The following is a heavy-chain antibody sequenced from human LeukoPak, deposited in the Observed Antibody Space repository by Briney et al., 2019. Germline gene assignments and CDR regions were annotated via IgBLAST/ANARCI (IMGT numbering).Heavy chain of an antibody. Sequence: GGSLRLSCAASGFTVSSNYMSWVRQAPGKGLEWVSVIYSGGSTYYADSVKGRFTISRDNSKNTLYLQMNSLRAEDTAVYYCAKEPPITIYMDVWGKGTTVTVSS. CDR3: AKEPPITIYMDV. J-gene: IGHJ6*03. CDR1: GFTVSSNY. V-gene: IGHV3-53*01. D-gene: IGHD3-9*01. CDR2: IYSGGST.